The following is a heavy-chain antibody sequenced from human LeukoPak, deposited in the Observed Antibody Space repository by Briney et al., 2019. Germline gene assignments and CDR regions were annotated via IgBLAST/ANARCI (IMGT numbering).Heavy chain of an antibody. CDR1: GYTFTSYX. CDR3: ARGAVHCSSTSCYRPIYKGYYYYYYMDV. Sequence: RASVXXSCKASGYTFTSYXISWVGXAPGQGLEWMGGIIPIFGTANYAQKFQGRVTITAGESTSTAYMELSSLRSEDTAVYYCARGAVHCSSTSCYRPIYKGYYYYYYMDVWGKGTTVTVSS. J-gene: IGHJ6*03. V-gene: IGHV1-69*13. CDR2: IIPIFGTA. D-gene: IGHD2-2*01.